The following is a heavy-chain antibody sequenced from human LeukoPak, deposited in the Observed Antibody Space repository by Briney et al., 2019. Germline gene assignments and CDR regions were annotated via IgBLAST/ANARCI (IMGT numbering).Heavy chain of an antibody. CDR3: ARREAIYWGAAIDY. CDR2: ISYDGSYK. Sequence: GGSLRLSCAASGFTFSSYAMHWVRQAPGKGLEWVAVISYDGSYKYYADSVKGRFTISRDNSKNTMYLQMNSLRAEDTAVYYCARREAIYWGAAIDYWGQGTLVTVSS. V-gene: IGHV3-30-3*01. J-gene: IGHJ4*02. D-gene: IGHD6-13*01. CDR1: GFTFSSYA.